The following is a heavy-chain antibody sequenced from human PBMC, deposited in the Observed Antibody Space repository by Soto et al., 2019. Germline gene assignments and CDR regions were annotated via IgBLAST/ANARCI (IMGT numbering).Heavy chain of an antibody. CDR1: GFTFSSYW. CDR2: IKQDGSEK. D-gene: IGHD6-19*01. J-gene: IGHJ6*02. V-gene: IGHV3-7*01. Sequence: GGSLRLSCVASGFTFSSYWMSWVRQAPGKGLEWVANIKQDGSEKYYVDSVKDRFTISRDNAKNSLYLQMNSLRAEDSAVYYCARVYPGSGWPYHYYGMDVWGQGTTVTVSS. CDR3: ARVYPGSGWPYHYYGMDV.